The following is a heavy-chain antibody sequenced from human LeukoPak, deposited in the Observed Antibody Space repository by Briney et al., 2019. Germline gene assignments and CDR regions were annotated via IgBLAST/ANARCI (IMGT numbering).Heavy chain of an antibody. CDR3: ARLDTSGYYYYGMDV. Sequence: GESLKISCKGSGYSFTSYWIGWVRQMPGKGLEWMGIIYPGDSEPRYSPSFQGQVIISADKSISTVYLQWSSLKASDTAMYYCARLDTSGYYYYGMDVRGQGTTVTVSS. V-gene: IGHV5-51*01. CDR1: GYSFTSYW. D-gene: IGHD3-22*01. CDR2: IYPGDSEP. J-gene: IGHJ6*02.